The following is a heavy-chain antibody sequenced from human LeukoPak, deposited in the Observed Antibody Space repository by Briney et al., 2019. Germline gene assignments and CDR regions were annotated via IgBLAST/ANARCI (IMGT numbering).Heavy chain of an antibody. CDR3: ARDSRYYDYWSGYLDY. D-gene: IGHD3-3*01. CDR1: GGFISNYY. CDR2: MSTSGKT. V-gene: IGHV4-4*07. Sequence: SETLSLTCSVSGGFISNYYWSWIRRPAGKGLEWIGRMSTSGKTNYNPSLKSRVTISVDTSNNQLFLNLSSVTAADTAVYYCARDSRYYDYWSGYLDYWGQGTLVTVSS. J-gene: IGHJ4*02.